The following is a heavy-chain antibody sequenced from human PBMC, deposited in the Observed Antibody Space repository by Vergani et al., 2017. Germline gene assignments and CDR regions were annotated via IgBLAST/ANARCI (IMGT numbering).Heavy chain of an antibody. CDR3: ARPDNYGDYVPFDY. Sequence: QVQLQESGPGLVKPSETLSLTSTVSSGSISSYYWSWIRQPPGKGLEWIGYIYYSGSTNYNPSLKSRVTISVDTSKNQFSLKLSSVTAADTAVYYCARPDNYGDYVPFDYWGQGTLVTVSS. CDR2: IYYSGST. CDR1: SGSISSYY. J-gene: IGHJ4*02. V-gene: IGHV4-59*01. D-gene: IGHD4-17*01.